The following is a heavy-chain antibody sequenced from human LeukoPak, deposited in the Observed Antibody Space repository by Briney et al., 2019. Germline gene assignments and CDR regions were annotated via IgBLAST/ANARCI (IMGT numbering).Heavy chain of an antibody. CDR2: VSSSSSSI. Sequence: PGGSLRLSCAASGFTFSSYSMNWVRQAPGKGLEWVSYVSSSSSSIYYADSVKGRFTISRDNAKNSLYLQMNSLRAEDTALYYCAKGYYYDSSGYYSPLDYWGQGTLVTVSS. D-gene: IGHD3-22*01. CDR3: AKGYYYDSSGYYSPLDY. CDR1: GFTFSSYS. V-gene: IGHV3-48*04. J-gene: IGHJ4*02.